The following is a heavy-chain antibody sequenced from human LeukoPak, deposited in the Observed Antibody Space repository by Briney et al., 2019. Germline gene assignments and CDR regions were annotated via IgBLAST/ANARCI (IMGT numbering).Heavy chain of an antibody. V-gene: IGHV3-72*01. J-gene: IGHJ4*02. CDR3: ARGSSGYYY. Sequence: GGSLRLSCAASGFTFSDHYMDWVRHAPGKGLEWVGRTRNKANSYTTEYAASVKGRFTISRDDSKNSLYLQMNSLKTEDTAVYYCARGSSGYYYWGQGTLVTVSS. D-gene: IGHD3-22*01. CDR2: TRNKANSYTT. CDR1: GFTFSDHY.